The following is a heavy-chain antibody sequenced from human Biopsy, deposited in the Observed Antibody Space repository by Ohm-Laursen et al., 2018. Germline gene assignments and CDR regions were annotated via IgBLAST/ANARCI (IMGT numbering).Heavy chain of an antibody. J-gene: IGHJ6*02. Sequence: SLRLSCAAPGFTFSPYSINWVRQAPGQGLEWVSSISSSGSFIYFADSVKGRFTISRDNARNSLYLQMNGLRAEDTAVYYCGRGQTVAPGYYGMDVWGQGTTVTVSS. CDR3: GRGQTVAPGYYGMDV. V-gene: IGHV3-21*01. CDR1: GFTFSPYS. CDR2: ISSSGSFI. D-gene: IGHD4-17*01.